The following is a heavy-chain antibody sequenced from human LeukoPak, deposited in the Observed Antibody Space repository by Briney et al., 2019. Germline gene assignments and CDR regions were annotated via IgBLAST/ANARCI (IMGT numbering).Heavy chain of an antibody. J-gene: IGHJ3*02. CDR2: MYFSGST. CDR1: GGSISSGPYY. CDR3: ARAGDSSGSDFDI. V-gene: IGHV4-39*01. Sequence: SETLSLTCTVSGGSISSGPYYWGWIRQPPGKGLEWIGVMYFSGSTHYNPSLKSRVTMSVDTSKNQFSLELSSVTAADTAVYYCARAGDSSGSDFDIWGQGTMVTVSS. D-gene: IGHD3-22*01.